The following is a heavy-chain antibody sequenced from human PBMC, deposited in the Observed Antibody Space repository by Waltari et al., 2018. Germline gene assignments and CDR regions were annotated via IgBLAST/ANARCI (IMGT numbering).Heavy chain of an antibody. J-gene: IGHJ2*01. V-gene: IGHV4-59*01. CDR1: GGSISHYY. Sequence: QVQLQEPGPGLVKPSETLSLTCTFSGGSISHYYWTWIRQSPGKGLEWIGYVYKNETVNYHPSLKGRVTISVDMSKNHLSLKLTSLTAADTAVYYCARVDTSMAGYFDLWGRGTLVTVSS. CDR3: ARVDTSMAGYFDL. D-gene: IGHD5-18*01. CDR2: VYKNETV.